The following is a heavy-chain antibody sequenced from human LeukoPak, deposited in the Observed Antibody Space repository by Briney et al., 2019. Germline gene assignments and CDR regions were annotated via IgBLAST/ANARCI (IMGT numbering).Heavy chain of an antibody. CDR1: GFSTLYW. D-gene: IGHD2-8*01. CDR2: IYRDGRVQ. Sequence: PGASLRLSGTSSGFSTLYWRNWARQSPGRGREGVANIYRDGRVQHDGASVDGRFTISRDSAENSLTMQMHSLRGEETAVYYCTGGSDNVLLGEDFYYIDVWGTGTTVTVSS. J-gene: IGHJ6*03. CDR3: TGGSDNVLLGEDFYYIDV. V-gene: IGHV3-7*01.